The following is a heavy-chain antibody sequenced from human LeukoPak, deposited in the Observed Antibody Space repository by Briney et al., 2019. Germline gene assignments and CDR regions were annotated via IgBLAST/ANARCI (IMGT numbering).Heavy chain of an antibody. CDR1: GGSISSYY. J-gene: IGHJ3*02. D-gene: IGHD4-17*01. CDR3: ARVGHGDDAFDI. CDR2: INHSGST. Sequence: PSETLSLTCTVSGGSISSYYWSWIRQPPGKGLEWIGEINHSGSTNYNPSLKSRVTISVDTSKNQFSLKLSSVTAADTAVYYCARVGHGDDAFDIWGQGTMVTVSS. V-gene: IGHV4-34*01.